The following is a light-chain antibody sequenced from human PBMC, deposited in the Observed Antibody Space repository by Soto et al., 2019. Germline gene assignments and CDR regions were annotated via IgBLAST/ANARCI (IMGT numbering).Light chain of an antibody. V-gene: IGKV1-33*01. CDR2: DAS. CDR1: QDTSNY. CDR3: QQYDSLPGT. Sequence: DIQMTQSPSSLSASVGDRVTITCQASQDTSNYLNWYQQKPGKAPKLLIYDASNYETRVPSRFSGSRSWTDFTFTISTLQTEDIATYYCQQYDSLPGTFGQGTKVEIK. J-gene: IGKJ1*01.